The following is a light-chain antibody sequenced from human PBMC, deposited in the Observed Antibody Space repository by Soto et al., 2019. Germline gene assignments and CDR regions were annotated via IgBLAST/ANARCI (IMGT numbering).Light chain of an antibody. Sequence: DIQMTQSPSSLSASVGDRVTITCRASLRISSDLNWYQQKPGKAPKVLIFGASSLQSGVPSRFSGSRSGTDFTLTISSLQPADCATYYCQQSYTTPRTFGQGTQLEI. CDR3: QQSYTTPRT. CDR2: GAS. CDR1: LRISSD. V-gene: IGKV1-39*01. J-gene: IGKJ2*01.